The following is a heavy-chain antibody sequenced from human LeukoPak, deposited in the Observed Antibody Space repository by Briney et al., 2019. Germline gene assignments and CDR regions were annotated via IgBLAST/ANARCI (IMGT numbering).Heavy chain of an antibody. CDR2: IYYSGST. D-gene: IGHD3-9*01. V-gene: IGHV4-38-2*02. J-gene: IGHJ4*02. CDR1: GYSISSGYY. Sequence: SETLSLTCTVSGYSISSGYYWGWIRQPPGKGLEWIGYIYYSGSTYYNPSLKSRVTISVDTSKNQFSLKLSSVTAADTAVYYCARGKRLGLRYFDWSTFDYWGQGTLVTVSS. CDR3: ARGKRLGLRYFDWSTFDY.